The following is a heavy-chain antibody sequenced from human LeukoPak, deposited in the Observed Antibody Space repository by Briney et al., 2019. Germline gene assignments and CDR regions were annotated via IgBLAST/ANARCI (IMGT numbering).Heavy chain of an antibody. J-gene: IGHJ4*02. V-gene: IGHV4-61*02. D-gene: IGHD1-1*01. Sequence: PSQTLSLTCSVSGDSISSGSYYWSWIRQPAGKGLEWIGRIYTSGSTNYIPSLKSRLTISVDTSKNQFSLKLRSVTAADTAVYYCARSRGRLAQLDYWGQGTLVTVSS. CDR1: GDSISSGSYY. CDR2: IYTSGST. CDR3: ARSRGRLAQLDY.